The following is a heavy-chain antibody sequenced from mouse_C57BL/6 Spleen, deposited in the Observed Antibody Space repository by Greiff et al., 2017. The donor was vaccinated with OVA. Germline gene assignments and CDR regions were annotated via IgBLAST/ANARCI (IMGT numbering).Heavy chain of an antibody. CDR3: AKGGTEYYFDY. V-gene: IGHV1-80*01. Sequence: VQVVESGAELVKPGASVKISCKASGYAFSSYWMNWVKQRPGKGPEWIGQIYPGDGDTNYNGKFKGKATLTADKSSSTAYMQLSSLTSEDSAVYFCAKGGTEYYFDYWGQGTTLTVSS. D-gene: IGHD3-3*01. CDR1: GYAFSSYW. CDR2: IYPGDGDT. J-gene: IGHJ2*01.